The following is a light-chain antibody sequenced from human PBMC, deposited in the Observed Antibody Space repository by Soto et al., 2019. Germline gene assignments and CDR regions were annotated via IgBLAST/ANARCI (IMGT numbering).Light chain of an antibody. CDR1: SSDVGGYNY. J-gene: IGLJ2*01. CDR2: EVS. Sequence: QPALTQPASVSGSPGQSITISCTGTSSDVGGYNYVPWYQQHPGKAPKLMIYEVSNRPSGVSNRFSGSKSGNTASLTISGLQAEDEADYYCSSYTSSSTQVFGGGTKVTVL. V-gene: IGLV2-14*01. CDR3: SSYTSSSTQV.